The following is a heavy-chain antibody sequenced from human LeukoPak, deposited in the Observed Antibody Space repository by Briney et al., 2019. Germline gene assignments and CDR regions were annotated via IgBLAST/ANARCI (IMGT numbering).Heavy chain of an antibody. V-gene: IGHV3-72*01. CDR2: IRRGANSYTT. D-gene: IGHD4-23*01. J-gene: IGHJ3*02. Sequence: RGSLRVSCAASGFTFTGYILDWVRQAPGKGLEWVGRIRRGANSYTTEYAASVKGRFTISRDDSKNSLYLHMNSLKTDDTAVYHCSRDGGEGGNSAFDIWGQGTMVTVSS. CDR3: SRDGGEGGNSAFDI. CDR1: GFTFTGYI.